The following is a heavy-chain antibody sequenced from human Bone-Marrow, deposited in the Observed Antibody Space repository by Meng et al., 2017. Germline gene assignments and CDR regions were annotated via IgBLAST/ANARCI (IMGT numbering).Heavy chain of an antibody. V-gene: IGHV3-33*01. Sequence: QGPLVGSGGVGVQPGWSLRLACEASGFTFSSYGMHWVRQAPGKGLEWVAVIWYDGSNKYYADSVKGRFTISRDNSKNTLYLQMNSLRAEDTAVYYCARGTWIQLWRLDYWGQGTLVTVSS. D-gene: IGHD5-18*01. CDR2: IWYDGSNK. CDR3: ARGTWIQLWRLDY. CDR1: GFTFSSYG. J-gene: IGHJ4*02.